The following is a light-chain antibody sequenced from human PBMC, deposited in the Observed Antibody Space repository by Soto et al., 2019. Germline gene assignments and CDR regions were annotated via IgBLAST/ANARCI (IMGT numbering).Light chain of an antibody. Sequence: QSVLTQSPSASASLGASVKLTCTLSSGHSSDAIAWHQQQPEKGPRYLMKVNSDGSHSKGDGIPDRFSGSRSGAERYLTISSLQSEDEADYYCQTWGTGIHVVFGGGTKVTVL. CDR2: VNSDGSH. J-gene: IGLJ2*01. CDR1: SGHSSDA. CDR3: QTWGTGIHVV. V-gene: IGLV4-69*01.